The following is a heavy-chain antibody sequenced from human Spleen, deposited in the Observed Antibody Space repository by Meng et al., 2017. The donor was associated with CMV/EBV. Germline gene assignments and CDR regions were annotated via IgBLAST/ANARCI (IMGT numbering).Heavy chain of an antibody. V-gene: IGHV1-69*05. CDR3: ARSNVAAAGLDWYFDL. CDR1: GNFSSYA. J-gene: IGHJ2*01. CDR2: IIPIFGTA. D-gene: IGHD6-13*01. Sequence: GNFSSYAISWVRQAPGQGLEWMGGIIPIFGTANYAQKFQGRVTITTDESTSTAYMELSSLRSEDTAVYYCARSNVAAAGLDWYFDLWGRGTLVTVSS.